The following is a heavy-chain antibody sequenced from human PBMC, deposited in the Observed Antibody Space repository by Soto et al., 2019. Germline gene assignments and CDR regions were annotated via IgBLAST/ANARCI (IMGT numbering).Heavy chain of an antibody. Sequence: SGPTRVNPTQTLTLTCTFSGFSLSTSGVGVGWIRQPPGKALEWLALIYWNDDKRYSPSLKSRLTITKDTSKNQVVLTMTNRDPVDTATYYCAHEAASYDFWSGYYHHYFDYWGQGTLVTVYS. V-gene: IGHV2-5*01. CDR2: IYWNDDK. D-gene: IGHD3-3*01. J-gene: IGHJ4*02. CDR3: AHEAASYDFWSGYYHHYFDY. CDR1: GFSLSTSGVG.